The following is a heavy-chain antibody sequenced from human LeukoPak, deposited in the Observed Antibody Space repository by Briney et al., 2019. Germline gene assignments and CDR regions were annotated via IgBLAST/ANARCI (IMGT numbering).Heavy chain of an antibody. D-gene: IGHD3-10*01. Sequence: GGSRRLSCAASGFTFSSYNMNWFRQAPGKGLEWVSSISSSSSYIYYADSVKGRFTISRDNAKNSLYLQMNSLRAEDTAVYYCARDRNLLWFGEQPSFDYWGQGTLVTVSS. V-gene: IGHV3-21*01. CDR3: ARDRNLLWFGEQPSFDY. CDR2: ISSSSSYI. J-gene: IGHJ4*02. CDR1: GFTFSSYN.